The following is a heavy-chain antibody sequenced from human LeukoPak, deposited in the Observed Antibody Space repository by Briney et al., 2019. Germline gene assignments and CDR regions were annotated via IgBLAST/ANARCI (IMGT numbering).Heavy chain of an antibody. CDR3: ATPCRSRGGSCLTRYYYYGMDV. CDR1: GYTLTELS. CDR2: FDPEDGET. J-gene: IGHJ6*02. Sequence: ASVKVSCKVSGYTLTELSMHWVRQAPGKGLEWMGGFDPEDGETIYAQKLQGRVTMTEDTSTDTAYMELSSLRSEDTAVYYCATPCRSRGGSCLTRYYYYGMDVWGQGTTVTVSS. V-gene: IGHV1-24*01. D-gene: IGHD2-15*01.